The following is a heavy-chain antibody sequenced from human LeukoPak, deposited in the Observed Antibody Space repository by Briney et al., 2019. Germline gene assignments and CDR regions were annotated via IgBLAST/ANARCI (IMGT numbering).Heavy chain of an antibody. D-gene: IGHD6-19*01. CDR2: INTNTGDP. V-gene: IGHV7-4-1*02. J-gene: IGHJ4*02. CDR1: GYTFTSSA. Sequence: ASVKVSCKASGYTFTSSALNWVRQAPGQGLEWMGWINTNTGDPTYAQGFTGRFVFSLDTSVSTAYLHISSLEAEDTAIYYCATDLKKGDSGCFDYWGQGTLVTVSS. CDR3: ATDLKKGDSGCFDY.